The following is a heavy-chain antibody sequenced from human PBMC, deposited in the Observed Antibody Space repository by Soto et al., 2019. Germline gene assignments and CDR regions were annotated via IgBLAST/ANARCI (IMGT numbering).Heavy chain of an antibody. V-gene: IGHV4-34*01. CDR3: ARSGYSSSFFDL. J-gene: IGHJ4*01. D-gene: IGHD6-13*01. CDR1: GGSFRGYY. CDR2: SNHSGIT. Sequence: SSETLLLTYAVYGGSFRGYYWRWIRQPPGKGLDGIVESNHSGITNYNPSLKSRVTISVDTSKNHFSLKLSSVTAADTAGYFFARSGYSSSFFDLWGQGSLVTGS.